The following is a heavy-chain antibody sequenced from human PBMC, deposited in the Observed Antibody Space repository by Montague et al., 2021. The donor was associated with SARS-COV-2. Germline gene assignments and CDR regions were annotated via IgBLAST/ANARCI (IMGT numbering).Heavy chain of an antibody. CDR2: IYYGGRT. V-gene: IGHV4-59*01. D-gene: IGHD1-1*01. J-gene: IGHJ4*02. CDR3: ARVGGGTTRYFDN. CDR1: GDSISTSY. Sequence: SETLSLTCTVSGDSISTSYWAWIRQPPGKGLEWIGYIYYGGRTSYNSSLKSRVTISVDTSKNQVSLNLSSVTAADTAVYYCARVGGGTTRYFDNWGQGTLVTVSS.